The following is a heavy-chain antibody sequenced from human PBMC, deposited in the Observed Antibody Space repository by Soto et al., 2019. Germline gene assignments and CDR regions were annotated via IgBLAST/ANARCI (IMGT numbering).Heavy chain of an antibody. D-gene: IGHD6-19*01. CDR2: IYTSGST. Sequence: PSETLSLTCTFSVGSISSYYWSCIRQPAGKGLEWIGRIYTSGSTNYNPSLKSRVTMSVDTSKNQFSLKLSSVTAADTAVYYCARAYSSGWPIEHWGQGTLVNVSS. CDR1: VGSISSYY. V-gene: IGHV4-4*07. J-gene: IGHJ5*02. CDR3: ARAYSSGWPIEH.